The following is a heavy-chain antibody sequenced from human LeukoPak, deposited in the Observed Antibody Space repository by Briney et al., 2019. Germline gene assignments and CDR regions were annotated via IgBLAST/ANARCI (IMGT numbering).Heavy chain of an antibody. CDR3: ARPRQYSGYSSYYFDY. CDR1: GFTFSSYW. V-gene: IGHV3-74*01. Sequence: PGGSLRLSCAASGFTFSSYWMHWVRQAPGKGLVWVSRINSDGSSTSYADSVKGRFTISRDNAKNTLYLQMNSLRAEDTAVYYCARPRQYSGYSSYYFDYWGQGTLVTVPS. J-gene: IGHJ4*02. D-gene: IGHD5-18*01. CDR2: INSDGSST.